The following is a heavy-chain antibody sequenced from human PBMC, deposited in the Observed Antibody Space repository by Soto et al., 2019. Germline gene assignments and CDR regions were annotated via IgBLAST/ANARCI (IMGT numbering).Heavy chain of an antibody. D-gene: IGHD3-3*01. V-gene: IGHV3-23*01. CDR2: ISGSGGST. Sequence: PGGSLRLSCAASGFTFSSYATSWVRQAPGKGLEWVSAISGSGGSTYYADSVKGRFTISRDNSKNTLYLQMNSLRAEDTAVYYCAKDLYYDFWSGYYGNANWFDPWGQGTLVTVSS. CDR3: AKDLYYDFWSGYYGNANWFDP. J-gene: IGHJ5*02. CDR1: GFTFSSYA.